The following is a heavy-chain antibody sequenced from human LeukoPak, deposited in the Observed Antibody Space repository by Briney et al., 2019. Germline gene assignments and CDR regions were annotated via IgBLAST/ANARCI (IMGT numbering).Heavy chain of an antibody. V-gene: IGHV1-18*01. CDR1: GYTFTSYG. D-gene: IGHD2-15*01. CDR3: ARGYCSGGSCYYFDY. Sequence: GASVKVSCKASGYTFTSYGISWVRQAPGQGLEWMGWISAYSGNTNYAQKLQGRVTMTTDTSTSTAYMELRSLRSDDTAVYYCARGYCSGGSCYYFDYWGQGTLVTVSS. CDR2: ISAYSGNT. J-gene: IGHJ4*02.